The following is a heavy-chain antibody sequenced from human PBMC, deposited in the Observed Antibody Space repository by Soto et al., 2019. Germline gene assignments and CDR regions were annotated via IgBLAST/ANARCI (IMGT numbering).Heavy chain of an antibody. CDR3: ARVRFLEWLPDYFDY. V-gene: IGHV4-59*01. CDR2: IYYSGGT. Sequence: KASETLSLTCTVSGGSISSYYWSWIRQPPGKGLEWLGYIYYSGGTNYNPSLKSRVTISVDTSKNQFSLKLSSVTAADTAVYYCARVRFLEWLPDYFDYWGQGTLVTVSS. D-gene: IGHD3-3*01. J-gene: IGHJ4*02. CDR1: GGSISSYY.